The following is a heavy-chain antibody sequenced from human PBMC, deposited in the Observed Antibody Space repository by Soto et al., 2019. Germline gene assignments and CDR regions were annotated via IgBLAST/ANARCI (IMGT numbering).Heavy chain of an antibody. CDR3: ARDPSSHGYYYMDV. D-gene: IGHD6-6*01. CDR2: INSDGSST. J-gene: IGHJ6*03. Sequence: GGSLRLSCAASGFTFSSYWMHWVRQAPGKGLVWVSRINSDGSSTSYADSVKGRFTISRDNSKNTLYLQMNSLGAEDTAVYYCARDPSSHGYYYMDVWGKGTTVTVS. V-gene: IGHV3-74*01. CDR1: GFTFSSYW.